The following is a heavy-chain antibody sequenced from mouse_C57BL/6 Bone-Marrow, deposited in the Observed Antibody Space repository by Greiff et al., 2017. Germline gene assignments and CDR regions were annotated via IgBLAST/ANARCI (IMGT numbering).Heavy chain of an antibody. V-gene: IGHV5-6*02. J-gene: IGHJ3*01. Sequence: EVKLVESGGDLVKPGGSLKLSCAASGFTFSSYGMSWVRQTPDKRLEWVATISSGGSYTYYPDSVKGRFTISRDNAKNTLYLQMSSLKSEDTAMYYCASRDYDEFAYWDQGTLVTVSA. CDR1: GFTFSSYG. CDR2: ISSGGSYT. D-gene: IGHD2-4*01. CDR3: ASRDYDEFAY.